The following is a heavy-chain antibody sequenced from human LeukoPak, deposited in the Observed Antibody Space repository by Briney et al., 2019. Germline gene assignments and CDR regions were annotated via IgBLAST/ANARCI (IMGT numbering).Heavy chain of an antibody. Sequence: PGGSLRLSCAASGFTFSNYYMNWVRQAPGKGLEWVSSISGSSSYIYYADSVKGRFTISRDNAKNSLYLQMNSLRAEDTAVCYCARDVYYYDSSGFDPWGQGTLVTVSS. CDR1: GFTFSNYY. CDR2: ISGSSSYI. J-gene: IGHJ5*02. D-gene: IGHD3-22*01. CDR3: ARDVYYYDSSGFDP. V-gene: IGHV3-21*01.